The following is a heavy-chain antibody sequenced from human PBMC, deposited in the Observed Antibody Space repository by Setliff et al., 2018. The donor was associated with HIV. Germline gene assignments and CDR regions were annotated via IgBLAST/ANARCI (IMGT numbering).Heavy chain of an antibody. CDR3: ARTQLGGISAAGYYYYMDV. CDR2: IYWNDDK. D-gene: IGHD6-13*01. Sequence: SGPTLVNPTQTLTLTCTFSGFSLTTSGVGVGWIRQPPGEALEWLALIYWNDDKRYSPSLKSRLTITKDTSKNQVVLTMTNMDPVDTATYYCARTQLGGISAAGYYYYMDVWGKGTTVTVSS. V-gene: IGHV2-5*01. CDR1: GFSLTTSGVG. J-gene: IGHJ6*03.